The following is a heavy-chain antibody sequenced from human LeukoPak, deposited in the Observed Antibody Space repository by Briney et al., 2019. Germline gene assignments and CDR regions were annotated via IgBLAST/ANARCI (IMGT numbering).Heavy chain of an antibody. V-gene: IGHV3-7*01. D-gene: IGHD3-16*01. CDR1: GFAFGGYY. Sequence: GGSLRLSCAASGFAFGGYYMSWVRQVPGKGLEWVATVKQDGSQKYYVGSVRGRFTISKDNANNSLYLQMNSLRVDDTAVYYCVRGGTWRSDYWGQGTLVTVSS. CDR3: VRGGTWRSDY. J-gene: IGHJ4*02. CDR2: VKQDGSQK.